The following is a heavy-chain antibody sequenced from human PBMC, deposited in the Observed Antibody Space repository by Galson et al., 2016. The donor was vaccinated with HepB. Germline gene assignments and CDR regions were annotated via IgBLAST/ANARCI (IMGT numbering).Heavy chain of an antibody. CDR2: ISYDGSNK. Sequence: SLRLSCAASGFIFSGYGMHWVRQAPGKGLGWVAVISYDGSNKDYADSVEGRFSISRDNFRNTLHLEMNSLRAEDTAVYYCAKDLDGCPITTCYRRYYFYMDVWGKGTTVTVSS. J-gene: IGHJ6*03. CDR1: GFIFSGYG. D-gene: IGHD2-8*01. V-gene: IGHV3-30*18. CDR3: AKDLDGCPITTCYRRYYFYMDV.